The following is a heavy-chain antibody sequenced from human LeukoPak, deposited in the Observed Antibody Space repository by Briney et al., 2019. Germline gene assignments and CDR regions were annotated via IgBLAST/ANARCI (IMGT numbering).Heavy chain of an antibody. J-gene: IGHJ4*02. Sequence: PGGSLRLSCAASGFTFSSYGMHWVRQAPGKGLEWVAVISYDGSNKYYADSVKGRFTISRDNSKNTLYLQMNSLRAEDTAVYYCARERGGATSFNYWGQGTLVTVSS. CDR2: ISYDGSNK. CDR3: ARERGGATSFNY. V-gene: IGHV3-30*03. D-gene: IGHD1-26*01. CDR1: GFTFSSYG.